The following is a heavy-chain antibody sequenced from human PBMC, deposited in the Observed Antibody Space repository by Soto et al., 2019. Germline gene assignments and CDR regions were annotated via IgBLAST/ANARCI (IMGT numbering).Heavy chain of an antibody. D-gene: IGHD6-13*01. J-gene: IGHJ4*02. CDR2: ISYDGSNK. Sequence: GGSLRLSCAASGFTFSSYAMSWVRQAPGKGLEWVAVISYDGSNKYYADSVKGRFTISRDNSKNTLYLQMNSLRAEDTAVYYCAKMEAAAGTVDYWGQGTLVTVSS. CDR3: AKMEAAAGTVDY. CDR1: GFTFSSYA. V-gene: IGHV3-30*18.